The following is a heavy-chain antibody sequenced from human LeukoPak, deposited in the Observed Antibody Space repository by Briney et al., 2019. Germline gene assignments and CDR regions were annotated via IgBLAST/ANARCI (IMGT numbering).Heavy chain of an antibody. CDR1: GFTFTSSA. D-gene: IGHD5-12*01. V-gene: IGHV1-58*01. J-gene: IGHJ6*02. CDR3: AAGDVDAPASGMDV. Sequence: ASVNVSCKASGFTFTSSAVQWVRQARGQRLEWIGWIVVGSGNTNYAQKFQERVTITRDMSTSTAYMELSSLRSEDTAVYYCAAGDVDAPASGMDVWGQGTTVTVSS. CDR2: IVVGSGNT.